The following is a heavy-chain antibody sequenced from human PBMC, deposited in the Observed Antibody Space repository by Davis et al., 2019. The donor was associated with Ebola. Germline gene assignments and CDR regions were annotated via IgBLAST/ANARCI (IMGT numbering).Heavy chain of an antibody. D-gene: IGHD5-24*01. J-gene: IGHJ4*02. CDR3: ARPVGGYNEFDY. CDR1: GYTFTGYY. CDR2: ISAYNGNT. V-gene: IGHV1-18*04. Sequence: AASVKVSCKASGYTFTGYYMHWVRQAPGQGLEWMGWISAYNGNTNYAQKLQGRVTMTTDTSTSTAYMELRSLRSDDTAVYYCARPVGGYNEFDYWGQGTLVTVSS.